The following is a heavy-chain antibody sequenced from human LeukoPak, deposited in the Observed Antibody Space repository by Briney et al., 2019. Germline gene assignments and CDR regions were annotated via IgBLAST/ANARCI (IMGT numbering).Heavy chain of an antibody. CDR3: ARVYTARPLSFYYYYYGMDV. CDR1: GFTFSDYY. J-gene: IGHJ6*02. D-gene: IGHD3-16*01. Sequence: PGGSLRLSCAASGFTFSDYYMSWIRQAPGKGLEWVANIKQDGSEKYYVDSVKGRFTISRDNAKNSLYLQMNSLRAEDTAVYYCARVYTARPLSFYYYYYGMDVWGQGTTVTVSS. CDR2: IKQDGSEK. V-gene: IGHV3-7*04.